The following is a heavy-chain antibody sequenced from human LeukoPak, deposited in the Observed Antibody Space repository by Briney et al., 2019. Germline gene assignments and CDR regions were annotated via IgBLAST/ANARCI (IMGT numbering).Heavy chain of an antibody. J-gene: IGHJ6*03. D-gene: IGHD3-22*01. Sequence: GGSLRLSCAASGFTVGSNYMSWVRQAPGKGLEWVSVIYSGGSTYYADSVKGRFTISRDNSKNTLYLQMNGLRAEDTAVYYCARGHDSSGYTWGDYYYYMDVWGKGTTVTVSS. CDR1: GFTVGSNY. CDR3: ARGHDSSGYTWGDYYYYMDV. CDR2: IYSGGST. V-gene: IGHV3-53*01.